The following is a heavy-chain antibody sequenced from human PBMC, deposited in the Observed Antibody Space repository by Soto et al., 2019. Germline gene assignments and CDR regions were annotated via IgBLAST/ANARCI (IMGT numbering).Heavy chain of an antibody. CDR2: IIPIFGTA. CDR1: GGTFSSYA. V-gene: IGHV1-69*06. Sequence: GGSLRLCCAASGGTFSSYAISWVRQAPGQGLEWMGGIIPIFGTANYAQKFQGRVTITADKSTSTAYMELSSLRSEDTAVYYCARGGGYNVYYFDYWGQGTLVTVSS. J-gene: IGHJ4*02. CDR3: ARGGGYNVYYFDY. D-gene: IGHD5-12*01.